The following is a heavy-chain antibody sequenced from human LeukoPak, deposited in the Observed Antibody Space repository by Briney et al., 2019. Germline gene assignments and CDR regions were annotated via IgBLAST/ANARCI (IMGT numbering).Heavy chain of an antibody. D-gene: IGHD3-22*01. CDR1: GGSIGSGGYS. J-gene: IGHJ3*02. CDR2: IYHSGST. CDR3: ARTSPEYSYDSSGYYHAFDI. Sequence: RSSETLSLTRAVSGGSIGSGGYSWSWIRQPPGKGLEWIGYIYHSGSTYYNPSLKSRVTISVDRSKNQFSLKLSSVTAADTAVYYCARTSPEYSYDSSGYYHAFDIWGQGTMVTVSS. V-gene: IGHV4-30-2*01.